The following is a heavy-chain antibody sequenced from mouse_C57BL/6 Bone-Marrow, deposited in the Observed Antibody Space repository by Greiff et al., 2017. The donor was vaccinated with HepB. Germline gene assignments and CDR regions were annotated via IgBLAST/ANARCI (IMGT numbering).Heavy chain of an antibody. CDR2: ISSGGDYI. CDR1: GFTFSSYA. CDR3: TRDRGGYYPLYAMDY. D-gene: IGHD2-3*01. V-gene: IGHV5-9-1*02. Sequence: EVMLVESGEGLVKPGGSLKLSCAASGFTFSSYAMSWVRQTPEKRLEWVAYISSGGDYIYYADTVKGRFPISRDNARNTLYLQMSSLKSEDTAMYYCTRDRGGYYPLYAMDYWGQGTSVTVSS. J-gene: IGHJ4*01.